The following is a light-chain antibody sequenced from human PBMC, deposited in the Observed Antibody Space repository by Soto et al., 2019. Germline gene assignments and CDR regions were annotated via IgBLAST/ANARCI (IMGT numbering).Light chain of an antibody. V-gene: IGKV3-11*01. CDR3: QQRSNWLIT. CDR1: QSVRTS. CDR2: DTS. J-gene: IGKJ5*01. Sequence: EIVLTQSPATLSLSPGERATLSCRASQSVRTSLAWYQQKPGQAPRLLIYDTSNRATGVPARFRGRGSEADFTLTISSLEPEDFAVYYCQQRSNWLITFGQGTRLEIK.